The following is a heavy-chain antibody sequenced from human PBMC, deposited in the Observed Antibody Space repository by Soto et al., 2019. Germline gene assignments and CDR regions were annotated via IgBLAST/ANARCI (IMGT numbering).Heavy chain of an antibody. CDR1: GFSLSTSGMC. CDR2: IDWDDDK. Sequence: SGPTLVNPTQTLTLTCTFSGFSLSTSGMCVSWIRQPPGKALEWLALIDWDDDKYYSTSLKTRLTISKDTSKNQVVLTMTNMDTVDTATYYCARTPIYYYYCGMDVWGQGTTVTVSS. V-gene: IGHV2-70*01. J-gene: IGHJ6*02. CDR3: ARTPIYYYYCGMDV.